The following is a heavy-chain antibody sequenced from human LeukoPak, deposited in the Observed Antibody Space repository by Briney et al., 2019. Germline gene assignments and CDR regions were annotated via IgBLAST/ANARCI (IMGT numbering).Heavy chain of an antibody. CDR3: ARDYDRWFDP. V-gene: IGHV1-69*13. Sequence: ASVKVSCKASGGTFSSYAISWVRQAPGQGLEWMGGIIPIFGTANYAQKFQGRVTITADESTSTAYMELSSLRSEDTAVYCCARDYDRWFDPWGQGTLVTVSS. D-gene: IGHD5-12*01. CDR2: IIPIFGTA. J-gene: IGHJ5*02. CDR1: GGTFSSYA.